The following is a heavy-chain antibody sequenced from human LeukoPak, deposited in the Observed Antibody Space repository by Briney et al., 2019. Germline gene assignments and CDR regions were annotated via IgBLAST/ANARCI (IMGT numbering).Heavy chain of an antibody. CDR1: GFTFSSYA. V-gene: IGHV3-23*01. Sequence: AGGSLRLSCAASGFTFSSYAMSWVRQAPGKGLEWVSAISGSGGSTYYADSVKGRFTISRDNSKNTLYLQMNSLRAEDTAVYYCAKLLEWELLSYYFDYWGQGTLVTVSS. CDR3: AKLLEWELLSYYFDY. CDR2: ISGSGGST. J-gene: IGHJ4*02. D-gene: IGHD1-26*01.